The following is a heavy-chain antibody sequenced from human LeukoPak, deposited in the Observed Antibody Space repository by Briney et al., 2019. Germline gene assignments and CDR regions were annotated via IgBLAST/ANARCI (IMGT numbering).Heavy chain of an antibody. CDR3: AITLDTAMDDLVDY. D-gene: IGHD5-18*01. V-gene: IGHV1-69*04. J-gene: IGHJ4*02. Sequence: GASVKVSCKASGGTFSSYAISWVRQAPGQGLEWMGRIIPILGIANYAQKFQGRVTITADKSTSTAYMELSSRRSEDTAVYYCAITLDTAMDDLVDYWGQGTLVTVSS. CDR1: GGTFSSYA. CDR2: IIPILGIA.